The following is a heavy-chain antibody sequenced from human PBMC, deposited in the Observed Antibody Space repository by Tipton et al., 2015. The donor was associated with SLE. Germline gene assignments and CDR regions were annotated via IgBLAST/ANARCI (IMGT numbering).Heavy chain of an antibody. CDR2: IYYSGST. CDR3: AGDVSGSYTNWFDP. V-gene: IGHV4-59*01. J-gene: IGHJ5*02. D-gene: IGHD1-26*01. CDR1: GGSISSYY. Sequence: TLSLTCTVSGGSISSYYWSWIRQPPGKGLEWIGYIYYSGSTNYNPTLKSRVTISVDTSKNQFSLKLSSVTAADTAVYYCAGDVSGSYTNWFDPWGQGTLVTVSS.